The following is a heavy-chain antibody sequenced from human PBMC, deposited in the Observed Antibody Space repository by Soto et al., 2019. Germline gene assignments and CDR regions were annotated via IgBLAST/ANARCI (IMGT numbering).Heavy chain of an antibody. D-gene: IGHD3-9*01. CDR3: AKALRYFDWLLPFDY. V-gene: IGHV3-23*01. CDR1: GFTFSSYA. Sequence: GGSLRLSCAASGFTFSSYAMSWVRQAPGKGLEWVSAISGSGGSTYYADSVKGRFTISRDNSKNTLYLQMNSLRAEDTAVYYCAKALRYFDWLLPFDYWGQGTLVTVSS. CDR2: ISGSGGST. J-gene: IGHJ4*02.